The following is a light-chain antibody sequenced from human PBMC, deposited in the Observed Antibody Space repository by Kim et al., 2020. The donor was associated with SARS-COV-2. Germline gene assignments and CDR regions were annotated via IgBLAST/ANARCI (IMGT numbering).Light chain of an antibody. J-gene: IGKJ1*01. CDR1: QRVTSTY. CDR3: QQYGDSPKT. CDR2: DVS. Sequence: SPGERATLSCRASQRVTSTYLAWYQQRPGQAPSLLISDVSSRATGIPDRFSGSGSGTAFPLTISGLEPEDFVMYYCQQYGDSPKTFGQGTKVDIK. V-gene: IGKV3-20*01.